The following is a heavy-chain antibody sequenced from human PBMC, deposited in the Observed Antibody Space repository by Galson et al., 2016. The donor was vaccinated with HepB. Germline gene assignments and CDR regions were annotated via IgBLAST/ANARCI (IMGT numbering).Heavy chain of an antibody. CDR2: ISYEGGDK. CDR1: GFTFSRYG. CDR3: AKLDCGRDCPRDD. J-gene: IGHJ4*02. V-gene: IGHV3-30*19. Sequence: SLRLSCAASGFTFSRYGMHWVRQAPGKGLEWVAVISYEGGDKHYEDSVKGRFTVSRDNSKNTLFLQMNSLRVEDTAVYYCAKLDCGRDCPRDDWGQGTQVTVS. D-gene: IGHD2-21*02.